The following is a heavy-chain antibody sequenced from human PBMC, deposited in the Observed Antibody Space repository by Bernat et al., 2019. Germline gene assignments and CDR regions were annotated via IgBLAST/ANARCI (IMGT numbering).Heavy chain of an antibody. Sequence: VQLVESGGGLVQPGGSLRLSCAASGFTFSSYAMHWVRQAPGKGLEWVAVIWYDGSNKYYAASVKGRFTISKDNSKTTLYLEMNSLGAEDAAVYYCARDRAVTHLDYWGQGTLVTVSS. D-gene: IGHD4-23*01. CDR3: ARDRAVTHLDY. J-gene: IGHJ4*02. CDR2: IWYDGSNK. V-gene: IGHV3-33*08. CDR1: GFTFSSYA.